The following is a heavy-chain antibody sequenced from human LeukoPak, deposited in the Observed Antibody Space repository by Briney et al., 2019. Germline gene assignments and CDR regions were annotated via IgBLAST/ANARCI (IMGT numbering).Heavy chain of an antibody. J-gene: IGHJ6*03. V-gene: IGHV3-30*02. CDR3: AKDSGFQSTYYYYYMDV. D-gene: IGHD3-10*01. Sequence: GGSLRLSCAASGFTFSRYGMHWVRQAPGKGLDWAAFIRYDGGNKYYADSVKGRFTISRDNSKNTLYLQMNSLRAEDTAVYYCAKDSGFQSTYYYYYMDVWGKGTTVTISS. CDR1: GFTFSRYG. CDR2: IRYDGGNK.